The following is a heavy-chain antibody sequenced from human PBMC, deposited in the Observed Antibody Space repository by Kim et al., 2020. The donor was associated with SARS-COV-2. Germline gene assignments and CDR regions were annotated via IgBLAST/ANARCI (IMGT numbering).Heavy chain of an antibody. CDR2: ISYDGSNK. D-gene: IGHD6-13*01. V-gene: IGHV3-30*18. J-gene: IGHJ4*02. CDR3: AKPGIAAAGT. Sequence: GGSLRLSCAASGFTFSSYGMHWVRQAPGKGLEWVAVISYDGSNKYYADSVKGRFTISRDNSKNTLYLQMNSLRAEDTAVYYCAKPGIAAAGTWGQGTLVTVSS. CDR1: GFTFSSYG.